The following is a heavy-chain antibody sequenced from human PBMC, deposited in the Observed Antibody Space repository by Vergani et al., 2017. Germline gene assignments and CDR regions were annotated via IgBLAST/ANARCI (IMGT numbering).Heavy chain of an antibody. CDR3: AKDHYYGSGSPFDY. Sequence: QVQLVESGGGVVQPGRSLRLSCAASGFTFSSYGMHWVRRAPGKGLEWVAVISYDGSNKYYADSVKGRFTISRDNSKNTLYLQMNSLRAEDTAVYYCAKDHYYGSGSPFDYWGQGTLVTVSS. CDR1: GFTFSSYG. CDR2: ISYDGSNK. V-gene: IGHV3-30*18. D-gene: IGHD3-10*01. J-gene: IGHJ4*02.